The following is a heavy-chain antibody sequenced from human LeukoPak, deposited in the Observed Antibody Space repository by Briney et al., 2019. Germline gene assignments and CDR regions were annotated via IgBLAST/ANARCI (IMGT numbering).Heavy chain of an antibody. CDR1: GFTFSTYD. D-gene: IGHD3-10*01. J-gene: IGHJ3*02. V-gene: IGHV3-30*18. CDR2: ISYDGSDK. CDR3: AKDFGEAAFDI. Sequence: GRSLRLSCAASGFTFSTYDMHWVRQAPGKGLEWVAIISYDGSDKYYADSVKGRLTISRDNSKDTLYLQMNSLRAEDTAVYYCAKDFGEAAFDIWGQGTMVTVSS.